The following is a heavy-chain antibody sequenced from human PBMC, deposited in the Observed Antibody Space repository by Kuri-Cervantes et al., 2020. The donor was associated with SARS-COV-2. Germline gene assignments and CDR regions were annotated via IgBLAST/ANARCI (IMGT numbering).Heavy chain of an antibody. CDR2: IYYSGCT. D-gene: IGHD3-22*01. J-gene: IGHJ3*02. Sequence: SETLSLTCTVSGGSVSSGSYYWSWIRQPPGKGLEWIGYIYYSGCTNYNPSLKSRVTISVDTSKNQFPLKLSSVTAADTAVYYCARYTRAMIVVVTGARAFDIWGQGTMVTVSS. CDR3: ARYTRAMIVVVTGARAFDI. V-gene: IGHV4-61*01. CDR1: GGSVSSGSYY.